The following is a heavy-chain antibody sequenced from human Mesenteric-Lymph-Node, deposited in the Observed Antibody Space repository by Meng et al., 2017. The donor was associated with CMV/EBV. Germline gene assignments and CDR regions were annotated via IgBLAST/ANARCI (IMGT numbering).Heavy chain of an antibody. CDR2: INPNSGGT. V-gene: IGHV1-2*02. CDR1: GYTFTGYY. CDR3: ARGWKYDILTGYHMGGAFDI. Sequence: ASVKVSCKASGYTFTGYYMHWARQAPGQGLEWMGWINPNSGGTNSAQKFQGRVTMTRDTSISTAYMEVARLTSDDTAVYYCARGWKYDILTGYHMGGAFDIWGQGKMVTVSS. D-gene: IGHD3-9*01. J-gene: IGHJ3*02.